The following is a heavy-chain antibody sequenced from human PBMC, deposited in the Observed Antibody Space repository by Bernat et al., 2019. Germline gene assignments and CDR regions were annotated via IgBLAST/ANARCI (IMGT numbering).Heavy chain of an antibody. CDR3: ARGYYGSGSYPMAFDS. Sequence: EVQLLESGGGLVQPGGSLRLSCAASGFTFSNYAMSWVRQAPGKGLEWVSGITGSGGFTPYADSVSGRFTISRDNAEKSLYLQMSSLRAEDTAVYYCARGYYGSGSYPMAFDSWGQGTLVTVSS. D-gene: IGHD3-10*01. CDR1: GFTFSNYA. V-gene: IGHV3-23*01. CDR2: ITGSGGFT. J-gene: IGHJ4*02.